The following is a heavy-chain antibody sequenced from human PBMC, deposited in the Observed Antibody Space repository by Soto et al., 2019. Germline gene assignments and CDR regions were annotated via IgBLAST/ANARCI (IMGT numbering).Heavy chain of an antibody. Sequence: GGTLTLSCAASGFTFSSYSMNWVRQAQGPGQEWVSSISSSSSYIYYADSVKGRFTIARDNAKNSLYLQMNSLRAEDTAVYYCARDPYSSSSWNYYYGMDVWGQGTTVTVSS. CDR3: ARDPYSSSSWNYYYGMDV. CDR1: GFTFSSYS. CDR2: ISSSSSYI. V-gene: IGHV3-21*01. J-gene: IGHJ6*02. D-gene: IGHD6-6*01.